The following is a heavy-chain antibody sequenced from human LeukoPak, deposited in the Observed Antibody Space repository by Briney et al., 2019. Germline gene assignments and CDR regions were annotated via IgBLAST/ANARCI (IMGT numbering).Heavy chain of an antibody. V-gene: IGHV3-9*01. D-gene: IGHD6-13*01. CDR2: ISWNSGSI. Sequence: GGSLRLSCAASGFTFDDYAMHWVRQAPGKGLEWVSGISWNSGSIGYADSVKGRFTISGDNAKNSLYLQMKSLRAEDTALYYCAKDIGQQLVGWWFDPWGQGTLVTVSS. CDR3: AKDIGQQLVGWWFDP. CDR1: GFTFDDYA. J-gene: IGHJ5*02.